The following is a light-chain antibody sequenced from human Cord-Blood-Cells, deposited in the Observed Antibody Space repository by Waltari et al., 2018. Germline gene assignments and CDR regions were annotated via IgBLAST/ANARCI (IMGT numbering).Light chain of an antibody. CDR3: SSYTSSSTLV. CDR1: SRDVGGYNY. J-gene: IGLJ2*01. V-gene: IGLV2-14*01. CDR2: EVS. Sequence: QSALTQPASVSGSPGQSITISCTGTSRDVGGYNYVSWYQQHPGKATNLMIYEVSNRPSGVSNRFSGSKSGNTASLTISGLQAEDEADYYSSSYTSSSTLVFGGGTKLTVL.